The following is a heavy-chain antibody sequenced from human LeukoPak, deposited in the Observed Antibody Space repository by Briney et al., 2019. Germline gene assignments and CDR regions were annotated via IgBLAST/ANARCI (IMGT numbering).Heavy chain of an antibody. CDR1: GGSFGGYY. J-gene: IGHJ6*04. D-gene: IGHD6-19*01. Sequence: SETLSLTCAVYGGSFGGYYWSWIRQPPGKGLEWIGEINHSGSTNYNPSLKSRVTISVDTSKNQFSLKLSSVTAADTAVYYCARGPLSSGWSYYYGMDVWGKGTTVTVSS. V-gene: IGHV4-34*01. CDR3: ARGPLSSGWSYYYGMDV. CDR2: INHSGST.